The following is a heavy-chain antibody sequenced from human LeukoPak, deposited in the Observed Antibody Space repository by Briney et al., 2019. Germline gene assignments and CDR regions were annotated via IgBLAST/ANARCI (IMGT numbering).Heavy chain of an antibody. CDR3: AKHCERHDGVWYLDY. D-gene: IGHD2-8*01. J-gene: IGHJ4*02. Sequence: PGGSLRLSCAASGFTFSTYAMSWVRQAPGKGLEWVSVIKSGTSDTYYGDSVRGRFTISRDDSKTTLYLQMNSLRAEDTAVYYCAKHCERHDGVWYLDYWGLGTLLTVSS. CDR2: IKSGTSDT. CDR1: GFTFSTYA. V-gene: IGHV3-23*03.